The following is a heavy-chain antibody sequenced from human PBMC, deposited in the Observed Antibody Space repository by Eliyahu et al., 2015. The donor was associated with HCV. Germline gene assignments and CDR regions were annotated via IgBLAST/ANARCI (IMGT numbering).Heavy chain of an antibody. CDR2: IYTSGST. V-gene: IGHV4-61*02. J-gene: IGHJ2*01. CDR3: ARRRDIGNWYFDL. CDR1: GSISSGSYY. Sequence: GSISSGSYYWSWIRQPAGKGLEWIGRIYTSGSTNYNPSLKSRVTISVDTSKNQFSLKLSSVTAADTAVYYCARRRDIGNWYFDLWGRGTXVTVSS.